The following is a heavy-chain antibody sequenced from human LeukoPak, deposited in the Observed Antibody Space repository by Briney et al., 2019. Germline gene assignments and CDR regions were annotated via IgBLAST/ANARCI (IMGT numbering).Heavy chain of an antibody. D-gene: IGHD6-19*01. CDR3: ARVKAGYSSGWYLHY. V-gene: IGHV3-74*01. Sequence: PGGSLRLSCAASGFTFSSYGMHWVRQAPGKGLVWVSRINSDGSSTSYADSVKGRFTISRDNAKNTLYLQMNSLRAEDTAVYYCARVKAGYSSGWYLHYWGQGTLVTVSS. J-gene: IGHJ4*02. CDR2: INSDGSST. CDR1: GFTFSSYG.